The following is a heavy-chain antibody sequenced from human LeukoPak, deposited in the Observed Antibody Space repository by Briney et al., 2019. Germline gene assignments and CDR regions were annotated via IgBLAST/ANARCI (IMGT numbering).Heavy chain of an antibody. CDR1: GGSISSSNW. J-gene: IGHJ4*02. CDR3: ARAFCVGECFVLHIFFDS. Sequence: SETLSLTCAVSGGSISSSNWWSWVRQPPGKGLEWIGEIYHSGSTNYNPSLKSRVTISVDKSKNQFSLKLSSVTAADTAVYYCARAFCVGECFVLHIFFDSWGQGTLVTVSS. V-gene: IGHV4-4*02. D-gene: IGHD2-21*01. CDR2: IYHSGST.